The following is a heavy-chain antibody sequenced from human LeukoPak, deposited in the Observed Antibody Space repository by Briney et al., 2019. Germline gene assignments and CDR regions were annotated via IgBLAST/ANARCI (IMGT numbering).Heavy chain of an antibody. J-gene: IGHJ3*02. CDR1: GFTFSSYS. Sequence: PGGSLRLSCAASGFTFSSYSTNWVRQAPGKGLEWVSSISSSSSYIYYADSVKGRFTISRDNAKNSLYLQMNSLRAEDTAVYYCARPKRPVLRFLEWFGAFDIWGQGTMVTVSS. D-gene: IGHD3-3*01. V-gene: IGHV3-21*01. CDR3: ARPKRPVLRFLEWFGAFDI. CDR2: ISSSSSYI.